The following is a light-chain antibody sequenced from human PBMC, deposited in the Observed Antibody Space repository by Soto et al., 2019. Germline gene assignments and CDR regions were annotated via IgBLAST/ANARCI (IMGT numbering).Light chain of an antibody. CDR2: AAS. CDR3: QQYYASSWT. J-gene: IGKJ1*01. Sequence: EIVLTQSPGTLSLSPGERATLSCRASQSISSTYLAWYRQKPGQAPRLLIYAASSRATGIPDRVSGSGPGTDFTLTISRLEPEDFAVYYCQQYYASSWTFGQGTRVEIK. V-gene: IGKV3-20*01. CDR1: QSISSTY.